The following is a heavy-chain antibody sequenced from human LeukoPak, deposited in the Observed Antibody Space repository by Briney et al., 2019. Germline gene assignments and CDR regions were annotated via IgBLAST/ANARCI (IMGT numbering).Heavy chain of an antibody. CDR2: ISGSGGST. J-gene: IGHJ4*02. D-gene: IGHD6-13*01. Sequence: GGSLRLSCAASVFTFCTFAMNWVRQAPWKGLEWLGAISGSGGSTFYAETVKGRFTISRDNFRNSLSLQMSSLRAEDTAVYYCAKGPAAGGFDYWGQGILVTVSS. CDR1: VFTFCTFA. CDR3: AKGPAAGGFDY. V-gene: IGHV3-23*01.